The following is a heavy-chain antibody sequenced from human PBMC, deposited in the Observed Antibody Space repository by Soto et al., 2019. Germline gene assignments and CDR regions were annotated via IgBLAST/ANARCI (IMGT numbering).Heavy chain of an antibody. CDR1: GFTFSKAW. D-gene: IGHD1-26*01. CDR3: TTDSGMSPYSFDY. J-gene: IGHJ4*02. CDR2: IMSKTDGGTT. V-gene: IGHV3-15*01. Sequence: GGSLRLSCATSGFTFSKAWVGWVRQAPGKGLEWVGRIMSKTDGGTTDYAAPVKGRFTISRDDSKSTLYLQMNSLKTEDTAFYYCTTDSGMSPYSFDYWGQGTLVTVSS.